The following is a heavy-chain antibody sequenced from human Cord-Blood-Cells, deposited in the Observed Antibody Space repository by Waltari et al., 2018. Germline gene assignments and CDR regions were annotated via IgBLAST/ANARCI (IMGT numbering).Heavy chain of an antibody. D-gene: IGHD3-10*01. CDR1: GGTFSSYT. J-gene: IGHJ3*02. Sequence: QVQLVQSGAAVTKPGSSVKASCKASGGTFSSYTISWVGQAPGQGLEWMGGIIPIFGTANYAQKFQGRVTITADESTSTAYMELSSLGSEDTAVYYCARARAGGGAFDIWGQGTMVTVSS. CDR3: ARARAGGGAFDI. V-gene: IGHV1-69*12. CDR2: IIPIFGTA.